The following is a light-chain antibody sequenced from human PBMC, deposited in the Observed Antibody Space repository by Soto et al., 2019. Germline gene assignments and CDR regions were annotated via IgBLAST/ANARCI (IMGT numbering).Light chain of an antibody. CDR2: AAS. V-gene: IGKV3-20*01. J-gene: IGKJ3*01. CDR1: HSINTSF. CDR3: QQYASAPFS. Sequence: EIVLTQSPGTLSLSPGDRATLSCRASHSINTSFFAWFQQKPGQAPRLLIYAASTRATGIPDMFRGSASETDFTLTINRLEPEDSGVYYCQQYASAPFSLGPGTKVDIK.